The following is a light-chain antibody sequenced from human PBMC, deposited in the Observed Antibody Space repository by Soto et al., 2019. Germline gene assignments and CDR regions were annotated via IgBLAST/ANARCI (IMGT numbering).Light chain of an antibody. V-gene: IGLV2-23*02. CDR3: CSYAYRSAPVV. J-gene: IGLJ2*01. Sequence: QSALTQPASVSGSPGQSITISCTGTSIDVGAYDLVSWYQQHPGKAPQLMIYEVTKRPSGVSDRFSGSKSGNTASLTISGLQAEDEADYYCCSYAYRSAPVVFGGGTKLTVL. CDR1: SIDVGAYDL. CDR2: EVT.